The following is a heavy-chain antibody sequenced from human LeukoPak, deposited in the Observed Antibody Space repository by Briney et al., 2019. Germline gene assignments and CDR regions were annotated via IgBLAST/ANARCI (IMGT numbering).Heavy chain of an antibody. CDR1: GFTFSSYA. V-gene: IGHV3-23*01. J-gene: IGHJ4*02. CDR3: ARGAYSSGWAYFDH. D-gene: IGHD6-19*01. CDR2: ISGSGGST. Sequence: GGSLRLSCAASGFTFSSYAMSWVRQAPGKGLEWVSAISGSGGSTYYADSVKGRFTISRDNAKNSLYLHMDSLRAEDTAVYYCARGAYSSGWAYFDHWGQGALVTVSS.